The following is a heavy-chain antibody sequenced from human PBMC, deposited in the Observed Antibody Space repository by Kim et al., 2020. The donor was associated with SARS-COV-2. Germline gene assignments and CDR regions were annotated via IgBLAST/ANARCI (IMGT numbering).Heavy chain of an antibody. Sequence: SVKVSCKASGGTFSSYAISWVRQAPGQGLEWMGRIIPILGIANYAQKFQGRVTITADKSTSTAYMELSSLRSEDTAVYYCARDWPSSWQLGYWGQGTLVTVSS. CDR1: GGTFSSYA. D-gene: IGHD6-13*01. J-gene: IGHJ4*02. V-gene: IGHV1-69*04. CDR2: IIPILGIA. CDR3: ARDWPSSWQLGY.